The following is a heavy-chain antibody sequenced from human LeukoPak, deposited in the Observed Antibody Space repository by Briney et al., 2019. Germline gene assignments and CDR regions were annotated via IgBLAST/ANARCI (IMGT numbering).Heavy chain of an antibody. V-gene: IGHV3-74*01. Sequence: GGSLRLSRAASGFTFSKYWMLWVRHAPGKGLESVSRINTDGTVTTYADSVKGRFTLSRDNADNTMFLQMNSVRDEDTAVYYCATKQWLAPPPDSWGQGTPVTVSS. J-gene: IGHJ4*02. D-gene: IGHD6-19*01. CDR1: GFTFSKYW. CDR2: INTDGTVT. CDR3: ATKQWLAPPPDS.